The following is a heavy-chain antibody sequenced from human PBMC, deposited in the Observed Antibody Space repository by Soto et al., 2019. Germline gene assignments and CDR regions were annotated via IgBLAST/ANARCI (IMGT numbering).Heavy chain of an antibody. CDR3: AKDWELHNDY. V-gene: IGHV3-23*01. D-gene: IGHD1-7*01. CDR1: GFTFSSXA. J-gene: IGHJ4*02. CDR2: ISGSGGST. Sequence: LXLXCAASGFTFSSXAMSWVRQAPGKWLEWVSAISGSGGSTYYADSVKGRFTISRDNSKNTLYLKMNGLRAEDTAVYYCAKDWELHNDYWGQGTLGTVSS.